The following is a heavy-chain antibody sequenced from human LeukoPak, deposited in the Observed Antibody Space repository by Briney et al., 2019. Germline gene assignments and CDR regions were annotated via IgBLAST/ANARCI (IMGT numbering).Heavy chain of an antibody. CDR3: ASPGSAYYDFWSSYSGNYYDGMDV. CDR1: GFTFSSYA. D-gene: IGHD3-3*01. V-gene: IGHV3-30-3*01. CDR2: ISYDGSNK. Sequence: PGGSLRLSCAASGFTFSSYAMHWVRQAPGKGLEWVAVISYDGSNKYYADSVKGRFTISRDNAKNTLYLQMNSLRVEDTAVYYCASPGSAYYDFWSSYSGNYYDGMDVWGQGTTVTVSS. J-gene: IGHJ6*02.